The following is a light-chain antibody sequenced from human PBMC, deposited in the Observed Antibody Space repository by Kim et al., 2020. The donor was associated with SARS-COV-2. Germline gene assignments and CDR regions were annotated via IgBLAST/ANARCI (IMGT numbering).Light chain of an antibody. Sequence: VSPGERVTLSCRASERVDSHVAWYQQKPGQAPRLLISESSTRAAGFPVRFSGSGSGTEFTLTISSLQSEDIAFYHCQQYSSWPWTFGQGTKVDIK. J-gene: IGKJ1*01. V-gene: IGKV3-15*01. CDR1: ERVDSH. CDR2: ESS. CDR3: QQYSSWPWT.